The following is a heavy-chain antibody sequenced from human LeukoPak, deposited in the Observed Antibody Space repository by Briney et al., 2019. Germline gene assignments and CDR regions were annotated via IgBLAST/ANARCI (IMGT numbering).Heavy chain of an antibody. CDR3: AGASVPIMNDYGDYHRHYYYGMDV. CDR1: GGSISSGGYY. Sequence: SETLSLTCTVSGGSISSGGYYWSWIRQHPGKGLEWIGYIYCSGSTYYNPSLKSRVTISVDTSKNQFSLKLSSVTAADTAVYYCAGASVPIMNDYGDYHRHYYYGMDVWGQGTTVTVSS. D-gene: IGHD4-17*01. CDR2: IYCSGST. V-gene: IGHV4-31*03. J-gene: IGHJ6*02.